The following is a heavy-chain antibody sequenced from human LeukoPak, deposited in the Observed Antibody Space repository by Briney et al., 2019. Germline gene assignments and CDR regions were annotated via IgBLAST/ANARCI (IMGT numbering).Heavy chain of an antibody. V-gene: IGHV1-18*01. CDR2: IGGYNGNT. CDR1: AYKFTNYF. J-gene: IGHJ4*02. D-gene: IGHD1-26*01. CDR3: VRNRGHRLVGPTNYFDY. Sequence: ASVKVSCKSSAYKFTNYFITWVRQAPGQGLEWMGWIGGYNGNTNYAQKFQGRVTMTTDTSTSTAYMDLRSLRSDDTAVYYCVRNRGHRLVGPTNYFDYWGQGTLVTVSS.